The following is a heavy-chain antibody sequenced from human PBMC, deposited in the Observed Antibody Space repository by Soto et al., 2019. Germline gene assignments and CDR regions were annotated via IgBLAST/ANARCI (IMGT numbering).Heavy chain of an antibody. CDR2: IYYSGST. J-gene: IGHJ5*02. D-gene: IGHD2-2*01. CDR3: ARALGYCSSTSCYFDPSNGFDP. CDR1: GVSISSGGYY. Sequence: SETLSLTCTVSGVSISSGGYYWSWIGQHPGKGLEWIGYIYYSGSTYYNPSLKSRVTISVDTSKNQFSLKLSSVTAADTAVYYCARALGYCSSTSCYFDPSNGFDPWGQGTLVTVSS. V-gene: IGHV4-31*03.